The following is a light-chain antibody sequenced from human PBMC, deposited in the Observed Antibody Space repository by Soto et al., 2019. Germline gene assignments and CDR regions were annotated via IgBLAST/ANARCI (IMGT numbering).Light chain of an antibody. V-gene: IGKV1-5*01. J-gene: IGKJ1*01. CDR3: QQFAISTT. CDR1: HNIERW. CDR2: DAS. Sequence: IQMTQSPSTLSASVGDRVTITCRASHNIERWMAWYQQKPGKAPSLLIFDASTLHSGVPSRFSGSGSGTDFTLTISSLQPDDFATYYCQQFAISTTLGQGTQVEVK.